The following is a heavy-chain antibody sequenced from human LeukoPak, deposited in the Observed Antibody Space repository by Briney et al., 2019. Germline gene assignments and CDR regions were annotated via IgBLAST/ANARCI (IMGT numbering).Heavy chain of an antibody. V-gene: IGHV3-21*01. D-gene: IGHD3-10*01. CDR2: ISISTSYI. CDR3: ARERFHGSGAPKYDY. CDR1: GFTFSSYN. J-gene: IGHJ4*02. Sequence: GGSLRLSCAASGFTFSSYNMNWVRQAPGKGLEWVASISISTSYIDYADSVKGRFTISRDNAKNSLYLQMNSLRVDDTAVYYCARERFHGSGAPKYDYWGQGTLVTVSS.